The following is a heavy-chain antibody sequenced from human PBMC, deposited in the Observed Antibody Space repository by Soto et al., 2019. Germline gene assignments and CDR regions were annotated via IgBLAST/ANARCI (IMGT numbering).Heavy chain of an antibody. CDR1: GGSITDGY. CDR2: IFFSGYT. Sequence: QVQLQKSGPGLVKPSETLSLTCTVSGGSITDGYWNWIRQSPGKGLEWIGNIFFSGYTKYNPSLESRVTLSIDPSKNQFSLKMNSVTAADTAVYFCARDASGLNWFDPWGQGTLVIVSS. D-gene: IGHD6-19*01. J-gene: IGHJ5*02. V-gene: IGHV4-59*01. CDR3: ARDASGLNWFDP.